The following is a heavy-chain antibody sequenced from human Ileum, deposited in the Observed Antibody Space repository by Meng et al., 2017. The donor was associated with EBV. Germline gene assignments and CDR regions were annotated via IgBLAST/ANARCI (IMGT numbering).Heavy chain of an antibody. CDR1: GDTLFNGGHY. CDR2: IFYTGST. V-gene: IGHV4-30-4*01. Sequence: QVHLQESGPGLVKPSXXLSPTCTVSGDTLFNGGHYWTWLRQPPGKGLEWIGYIFYTGSTYYNPSLKSRVTISLDLSKNQFSLNLTSVTAADTAVYYCARDSNGDYGWVDPWGQGTLGTVSS. D-gene: IGHD4-17*01. CDR3: ARDSNGDYGWVDP. J-gene: IGHJ5*02.